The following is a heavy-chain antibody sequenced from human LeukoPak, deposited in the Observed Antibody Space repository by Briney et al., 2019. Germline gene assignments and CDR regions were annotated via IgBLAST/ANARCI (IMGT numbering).Heavy chain of an antibody. J-gene: IGHJ3*02. CDR1: GGSISSYY. D-gene: IGHD3-22*01. Sequence: SETLSLTCTVSGGSISSYYWSWLRQPPGKGLEWIGYIYYSGSTNYNPSLKSRVTISVDTSKNQFSLKLSSVTAADTAVYYCARVRWDYYDSSGSINDAFDIWGQGTMVTVSS. CDR3: ARVRWDYYDSSGSINDAFDI. V-gene: IGHV4-59*01. CDR2: IYYSGST.